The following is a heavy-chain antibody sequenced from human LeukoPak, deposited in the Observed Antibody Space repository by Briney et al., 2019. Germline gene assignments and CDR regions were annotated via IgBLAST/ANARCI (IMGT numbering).Heavy chain of an antibody. J-gene: IGHJ4*02. CDR1: GFNFSAYE. CDR3: ARAYSSGEGVDY. V-gene: IGHV3-48*03. D-gene: IGHD6-19*01. CDR2: ISGSGNTI. Sequence: GGSLRLSCAASGFNFSAYEMNWVRQAPGKGLEWVSYISGSGNTINYADSVKGRFTISRDNSKNTLYLQMNSLRAEDTAVYYCARAYSSGEGVDYWGQGTLVTDPS.